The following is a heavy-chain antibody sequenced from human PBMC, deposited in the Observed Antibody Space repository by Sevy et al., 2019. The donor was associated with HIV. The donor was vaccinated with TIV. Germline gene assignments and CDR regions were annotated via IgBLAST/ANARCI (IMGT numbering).Heavy chain of an antibody. J-gene: IGHJ3*02. CDR1: GFTFEDYA. D-gene: IGHD3-22*01. Sequence: GGSLRLSCAASGFTFEDYAMHWVRQAPGKGLEWVSGISWNSGSIGYADSVKGRFTISRDNAKNSLYLQMNSLRAEDTALYYCAKARRVVVEGGAFDIWGQGTMVTVSS. CDR2: ISWNSGSI. V-gene: IGHV3-9*01. CDR3: AKARRVVVEGGAFDI.